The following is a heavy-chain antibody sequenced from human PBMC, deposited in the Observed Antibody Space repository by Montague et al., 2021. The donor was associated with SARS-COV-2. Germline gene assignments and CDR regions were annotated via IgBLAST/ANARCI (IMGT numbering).Heavy chain of an antibody. CDR1: GLTFSSYA. CDR2: ISGSGGST. V-gene: IGHV3-23*01. J-gene: IGHJ4*02. Sequence: SLRLSCAASGLTFSSYAMSWVRQAPGKGLEWVSAISGSGGSTYYADSVKGRFTISRDNSKNTLYLQMNSLRAEDTAVYYCAKPIIYCSGGSCPDYWGQGTLVTVSS. CDR3: AKPIIYCSGGSCPDY. D-gene: IGHD2-15*01.